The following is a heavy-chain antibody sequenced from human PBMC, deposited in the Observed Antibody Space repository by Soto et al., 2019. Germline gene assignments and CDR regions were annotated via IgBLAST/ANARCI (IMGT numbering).Heavy chain of an antibody. Sequence: EVQLLESGGGLVQPGGSLRLSCAASGFTFNTYVMNWVRQAPGKGLAWVSTISYSADKTHYADSVKGRFTISRDNSRDTLFLQMNSLRADDAVVFYCARRARTATTNWGAFDVWGQGTMVTVSS. CDR2: ISYSADKT. CDR1: GFTFNTYV. J-gene: IGHJ3*01. V-gene: IGHV3-23*01. D-gene: IGHD1-7*01. CDR3: ARRARTATTNWGAFDV.